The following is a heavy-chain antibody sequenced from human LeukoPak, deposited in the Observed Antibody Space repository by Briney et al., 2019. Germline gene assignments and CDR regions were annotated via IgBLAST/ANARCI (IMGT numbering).Heavy chain of an antibody. Sequence: ASVKVSCKASGYTFNSSYMHWVRQAPGQGLEWMGWINPDSGNTKSAQKFQGWVTMTRDTSISTAYMELSRLRSDDTAVYYCAREGVTKAVDIWGQGTMVTVSS. D-gene: IGHD2-8*01. CDR2: INPDSGNT. CDR1: GYTFNSSY. CDR3: AREGVTKAVDI. V-gene: IGHV1-2*04. J-gene: IGHJ3*02.